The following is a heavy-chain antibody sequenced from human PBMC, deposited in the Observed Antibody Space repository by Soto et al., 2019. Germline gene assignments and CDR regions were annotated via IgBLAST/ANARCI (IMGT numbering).Heavy chain of an antibody. V-gene: IGHV3-30-3*01. CDR2: ISYDGSNK. J-gene: IGHJ4*02. Sequence: QVQLVESGGGVVQPGRSLRLSCAASGFTFSSYAMHWVRQAPGKGLEWVAVISYDGSNKYYADSVKGRFTISRDNSKNTLYLQMNSLRAEDTAVYYCARDRDGLIVGATHFDYWGQGTLVTVSS. D-gene: IGHD1-26*01. CDR3: ARDRDGLIVGATHFDY. CDR1: GFTFSSYA.